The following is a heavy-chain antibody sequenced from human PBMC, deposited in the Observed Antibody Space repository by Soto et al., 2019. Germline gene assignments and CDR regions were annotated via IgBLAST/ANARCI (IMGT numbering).Heavy chain of an antibody. V-gene: IGHV5-51*01. CDR1: GYSFNSYC. CDR2: IYPGDSDT. CDR3: ARLKHGDYTTRYYYGMDV. Sequence: KISCNAPGYSFNSYCLGWACQMPRKVLEWMGIIYPGDSDTRYSPSFQGQVTISADKSISTAYLQWSSLKASDTAMYYCARLKHGDYTTRYYYGMDVWGQGTTGTGSS. J-gene: IGHJ6*02. D-gene: IGHD4-17*01.